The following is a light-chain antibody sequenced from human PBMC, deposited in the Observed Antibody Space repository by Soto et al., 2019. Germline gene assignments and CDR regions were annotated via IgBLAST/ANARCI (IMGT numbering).Light chain of an antibody. CDR3: AAWDDSLNAYV. CDR2: SNN. Sequence: LAQPPSASGTPGQRVTISCSGGSSNIGSNIVNWYQQLPGTAPKLLIYSNNQRPSGVPDRFSGSKSGTSASLAISGLQSEDEADYYCAAWDDSLNAYVFGTGTKVTVL. V-gene: IGLV1-44*01. CDR1: SSNIGSNI. J-gene: IGLJ1*01.